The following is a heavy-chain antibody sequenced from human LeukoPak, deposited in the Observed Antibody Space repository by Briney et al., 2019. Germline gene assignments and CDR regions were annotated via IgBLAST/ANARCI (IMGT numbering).Heavy chain of an antibody. CDR2: ISGSGGST. CDR3: AKASGSYGEYYFDY. J-gene: IGHJ4*02. D-gene: IGHD1-26*01. Sequence: GGSLRLSCAASGFTFSSYAMCWVRQAPGKGLEWVSAISGSGGSTYYADSVKGRFTISRDNSKNTLYLQMNSLRAEDTAVYYCAKASGSYGEYYFDYWGQGTLVTVSS. V-gene: IGHV3-23*01. CDR1: GFTFSSYA.